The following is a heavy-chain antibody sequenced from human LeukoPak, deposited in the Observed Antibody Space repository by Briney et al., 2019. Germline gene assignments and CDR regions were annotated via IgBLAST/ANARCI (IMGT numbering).Heavy chain of an antibody. CDR2: VRSKEKNYPT. V-gene: IGHV3-73*01. J-gene: IGHJ5*02. Sequence: GGSLKLSCAASGSLISGSAMHWVRQASGKGLQGVGRVRSKEKNYPTTYGASMEGRFTISRDDSKNTAYLQMDSLKTEDTAVYYCAWAGGNLLLLDLWGRGTLVTVSS. CDR1: GSLISGSA. CDR3: AWAGGNLLLLDL. D-gene: IGHD2-15*01.